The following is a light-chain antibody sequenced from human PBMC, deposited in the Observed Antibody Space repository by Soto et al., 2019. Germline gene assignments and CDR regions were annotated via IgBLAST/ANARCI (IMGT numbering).Light chain of an antibody. Sequence: EIVMTQSPATLSVSPGARATLSCRASQSVSSNLAWYQQKPGQAPRLLIYGASTRATGIPARFSGRGSGTEFPLTISGLQSEVLAVYYCQQYNNWRPWTFGQGTKVEIK. CDR3: QQYNNWRPWT. CDR2: GAS. CDR1: QSVSSN. J-gene: IGKJ1*01. V-gene: IGKV3-15*01.